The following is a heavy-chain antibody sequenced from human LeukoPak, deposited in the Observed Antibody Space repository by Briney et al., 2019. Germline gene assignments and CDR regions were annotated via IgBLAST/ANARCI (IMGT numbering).Heavy chain of an antibody. V-gene: IGHV4-34*01. J-gene: IGHJ5*02. CDR2: INHSGST. D-gene: IGHD2-2*01. CDR3: ARGPQYPWFDP. CDR1: GGSFSGYY. Sequence: SETLSLTCAVYGGSFSGYYWSWIRQPPGKGLEWIGEINHSGSTNYNPSLKSRVTISVDTSKNQFSLKLSSVTATDTAVYYCARGPQYPWFDPWGQGTLVTVSS.